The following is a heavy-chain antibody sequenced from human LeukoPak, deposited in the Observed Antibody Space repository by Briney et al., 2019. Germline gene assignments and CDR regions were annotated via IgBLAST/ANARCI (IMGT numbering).Heavy chain of an antibody. CDR3: ARDKILTGYYTYFDY. J-gene: IGHJ4*02. V-gene: IGHV4-59*12. CDR2: IYYSGST. Sequence: SETLSLTCTVSGGSISSYYWSWIRQPPGKGLEWIGYIYYSGSTNYNPSLKSRVTISVDTSKNQFSLRMNSVTAAGTAVYYCARDKILTGYYTYFDYWGQGILVTVSS. CDR1: GGSISSYY. D-gene: IGHD3-9*01.